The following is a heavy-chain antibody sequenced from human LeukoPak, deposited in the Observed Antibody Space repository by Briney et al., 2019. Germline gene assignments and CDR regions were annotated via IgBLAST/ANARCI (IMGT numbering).Heavy chain of an antibody. CDR1: GGSISSGGYS. CDR3: ARGGDPYYGSGSYYFDY. CDR2: IYHSGST. Sequence: PSETLSLTCAVSGGSISSGGYSWSWIRQPPGTGLEWIGYIYHSGSTYYNPSLKSRVTISVDRSKNQFSLKLSSVTAADTAVYYCARGGDPYYGSGSYYFDYWGQGTLVTVSS. D-gene: IGHD3-10*01. V-gene: IGHV4-30-2*01. J-gene: IGHJ4*02.